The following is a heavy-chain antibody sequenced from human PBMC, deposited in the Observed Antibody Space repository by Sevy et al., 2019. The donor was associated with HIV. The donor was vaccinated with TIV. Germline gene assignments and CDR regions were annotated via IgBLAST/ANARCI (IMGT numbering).Heavy chain of an antibody. CDR3: AKPEYSSGWAPFDY. J-gene: IGHJ4*02. CDR2: ISSSSSYI. V-gene: IGHV3-21*01. CDR1: GFTFSSYS. Sequence: GGSLRLSCAASGFTFSSYSMNWVRQAPGKGLEWVSSISSSSSYIYYADSVKGRFTMSRDNAKNSLYLQMNSLRAEDTAVYYCAKPEYSSGWAPFDYWGQGTLVTVSS. D-gene: IGHD6-19*01.